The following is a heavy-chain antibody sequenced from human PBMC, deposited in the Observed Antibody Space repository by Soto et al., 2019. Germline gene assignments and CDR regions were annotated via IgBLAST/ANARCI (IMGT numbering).Heavy chain of an antibody. CDR2: ISYDGSNK. J-gene: IGHJ4*02. CDR3: AKEYCDYLGAVTYYFDD. CDR1: GLPFSSYG. V-gene: IGHV3-30*18. D-gene: IGHD4-17*01. Sequence: GVSLRHSCSASGLPFSSYGMHWVRQAPGKGLEWVAVISYDGSNKYYADSVKGRFTISRDNSKNTLYLQMNSLRAEDTAVYYSAKEYCDYLGAVTYYFDDWGPGSLVTVS.